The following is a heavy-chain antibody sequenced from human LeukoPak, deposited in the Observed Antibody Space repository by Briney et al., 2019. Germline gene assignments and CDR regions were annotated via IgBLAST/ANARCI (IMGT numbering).Heavy chain of an antibody. CDR1: GYTFTSYY. J-gene: IGHJ4*02. CDR2: INPSGGST. V-gene: IGHV1-46*01. Sequence: ASVKVSCKASGYTFTSYYMHWVRQAPGQGLEWMGIINPSGGSTSYAQKFQGRVTMTRDTSTSTVYMELSSLRSEDTAVYYCASEQQGEVTRKGYFDYWGQGTLVTVSS. CDR3: ASEQQGEVTRKGYFDY. D-gene: IGHD5-18*01.